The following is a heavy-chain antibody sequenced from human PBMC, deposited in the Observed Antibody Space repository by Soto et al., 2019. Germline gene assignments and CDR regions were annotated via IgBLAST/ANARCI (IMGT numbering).Heavy chain of an antibody. J-gene: IGHJ3*02. D-gene: IGHD3-10*01. CDR1: GFTFSSYA. V-gene: IGHV3-23*01. CDR2: ISGSGGST. CDR3: AKDKTGGSGRGAFDI. Sequence: GGSLILSCAASGFTFSSYAMSWVRQAPGKGLEWVSAISGSGGSTYYADSVKGRFTISRDNSKNTLYLQMNSLRAEDTAVYYCAKDKTGGSGRGAFDIWGQGTMVTVSS.